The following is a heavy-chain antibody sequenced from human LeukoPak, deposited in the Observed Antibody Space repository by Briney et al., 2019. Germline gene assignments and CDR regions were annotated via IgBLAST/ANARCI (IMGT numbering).Heavy chain of an antibody. Sequence: GGSLRLSCAASGFTFSSYWMHWVRQAPGKGLVWISRINSDGSSTTYADSVKGRFTISRDNAKNSLYLQMNSLRAEDTAVYYCARPDDAFDIWGQGTMVTVSS. CDR1: GFTFSSYW. CDR3: ARPDDAFDI. D-gene: IGHD1-14*01. V-gene: IGHV3-74*01. J-gene: IGHJ3*02. CDR2: INSDGSST.